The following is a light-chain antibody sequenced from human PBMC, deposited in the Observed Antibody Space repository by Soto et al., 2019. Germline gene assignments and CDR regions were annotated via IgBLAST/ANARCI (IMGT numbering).Light chain of an antibody. CDR1: QSIGIS. V-gene: IGKV1-39*01. J-gene: IGKJ1*01. Sequence: DIQMTQSPSSLSASVGDGVTITCRASQSIGISLNWYQQRPGKAPKLLVFAASSLQSGVPSRFSGSGSGTEFTLTISSLHPEDFATYYCQQSYSSPTWTFGQGTKVEIK. CDR3: QQSYSSPTWT. CDR2: AAS.